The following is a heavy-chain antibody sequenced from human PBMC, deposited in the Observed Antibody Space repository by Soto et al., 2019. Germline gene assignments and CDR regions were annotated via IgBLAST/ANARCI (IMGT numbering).Heavy chain of an antibody. CDR2: ISGSGGST. CDR3: AKGYCSSTSCQKGGAEFDP. J-gene: IGHJ5*02. CDR1: GFTFSSYA. Sequence: EVQLLESGGGLVQPGGSLRLSCAASGFTFSSYAMSWVRQAPGKGLEWVSAISGSGGSTYYADSVKGRFTISRDNSKNTLYLQMNSLRAEDTAVYYCAKGYCSSTSCQKGGAEFDPWGQGTLVTVSS. D-gene: IGHD2-2*01. V-gene: IGHV3-23*01.